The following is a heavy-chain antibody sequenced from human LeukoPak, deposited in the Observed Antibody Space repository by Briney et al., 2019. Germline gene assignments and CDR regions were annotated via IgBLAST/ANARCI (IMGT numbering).Heavy chain of an antibody. CDR2: FDPEDGET. CDR3: ATRWARHCSSTSCQPFDY. J-gene: IGHJ4*02. D-gene: IGHD2-2*01. V-gene: IGHV1-24*01. Sequence: ASVKVSCKVSGYTLTELSMHWVRQAPGKGLEWMGGFDPEDGETIYAQKFQGRVTMTEDTSTDTAYMELSSLRSEDTAVYYCATRWARHCSSTSCQPFDYWGQGTLVTVSS. CDR1: GYTLTELS.